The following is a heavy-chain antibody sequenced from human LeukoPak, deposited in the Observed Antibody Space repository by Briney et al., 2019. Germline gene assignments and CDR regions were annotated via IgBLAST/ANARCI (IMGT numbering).Heavy chain of an antibody. CDR3: ARAGYYFDY. V-gene: IGHV3-48*03. D-gene: IGHD3-10*01. Sequence: GGSLRLSCAASGFTSSSYEMTWVRQAPGKGLEWVSYISSSGSTIYYADSVKGRFTISRDNAKNSLYLQMNSLRAEDTAVYYCARAGYYFDYWGQGTLVTVSS. J-gene: IGHJ4*02. CDR2: ISSSGSTI. CDR1: GFTSSSYE.